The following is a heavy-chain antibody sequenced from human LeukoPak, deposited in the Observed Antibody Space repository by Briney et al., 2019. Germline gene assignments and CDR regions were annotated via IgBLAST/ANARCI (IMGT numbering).Heavy chain of an antibody. CDR2: ISSSGSTI. V-gene: IGHV3-48*03. CDR3: ARELTMPAAGWQIHH. CDR1: GFTFSSYE. D-gene: IGHD6-13*01. J-gene: IGHJ1*01. Sequence: GGSLRLSCAASGFTFSSYEMNWVRQAPGKGLEWDSYISSSGSTIYYADSVKGRFTISRDNAKNSLYLQMNSLRAEDTAIYYCARELTMPAAGWQIHHWGQGTQVTVSS.